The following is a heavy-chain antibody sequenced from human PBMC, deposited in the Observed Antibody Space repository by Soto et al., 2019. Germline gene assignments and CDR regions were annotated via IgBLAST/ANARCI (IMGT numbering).Heavy chain of an antibody. J-gene: IGHJ6*02. CDR1: GGSISSYY. Sequence: PSETLSLTCTVSGGSISSYYWSWIRQPAGKGLEWIGRVYTSGSTNYNPSLKSRVTMSVDTSKNQFSLKLSSVTAADTAVYYCARLDYYGSGSYPTGYYGMDVWGQGTTVTVS. CDR3: ARLDYYGSGSYPTGYYGMDV. V-gene: IGHV4-4*07. D-gene: IGHD3-10*01. CDR2: VYTSGST.